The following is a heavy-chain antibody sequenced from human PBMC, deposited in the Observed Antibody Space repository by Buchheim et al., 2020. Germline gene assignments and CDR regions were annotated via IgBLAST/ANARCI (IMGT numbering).Heavy chain of an antibody. V-gene: IGHV4-61*01. Sequence: QVQLRESGPGLVKSSETLSLTCTVSGGSVSSGSFYWSWIRQPPGKGLEWIGHIYYTGSTDYNPSLKSRVTISQHTSKNQFSLDLSSVTAADTAVYYCARVLSRYCSTYSCLNWFDPWGQGTL. J-gene: IGHJ5*02. CDR1: GGSVSSGSFY. D-gene: IGHD2-2*01. CDR2: IYYTGST. CDR3: ARVLSRYCSTYSCLNWFDP.